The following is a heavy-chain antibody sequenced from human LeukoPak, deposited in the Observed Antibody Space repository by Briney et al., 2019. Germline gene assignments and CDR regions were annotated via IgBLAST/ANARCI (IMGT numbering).Heavy chain of an antibody. J-gene: IGHJ3*02. Sequence: GGSLRLSCAASGFTFSSYAMSWVRQAPGKGLEWVSAISGSGGSTYYADSVKGRLTISRDNAKNTLYLQMNSLRAEDTAVYYCARDHGGNSGAFDIWGQGTMVTVSS. CDR1: GFTFSSYA. V-gene: IGHV3-23*01. CDR3: ARDHGGNSGAFDI. D-gene: IGHD4-23*01. CDR2: ISGSGGST.